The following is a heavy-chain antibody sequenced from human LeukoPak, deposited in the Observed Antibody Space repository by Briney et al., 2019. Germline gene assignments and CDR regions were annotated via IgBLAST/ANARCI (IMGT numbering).Heavy chain of an antibody. CDR3: ARSNGPVLVSPGAPINYYYYYMDV. V-gene: IGHV1-69*06. J-gene: IGHJ6*03. CDR1: GVTFGTYA. Sequence: SVKVSCKAPGVTFGTYAISWVRQAPGQGLEWMGGIIAVFTTANYAQKFQGRVTITADKSTSTAYMELSSLRSEDTAVYYCARSNGPVLVSPGAPINYYYYYMDVWGKGTTVTVSS. D-gene: IGHD3-3*02. CDR2: IIAVFTTA.